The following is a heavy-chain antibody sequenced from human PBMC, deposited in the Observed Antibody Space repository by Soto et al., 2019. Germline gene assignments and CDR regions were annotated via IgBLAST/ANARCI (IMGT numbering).Heavy chain of an antibody. Sequence: QVQLVQSGAEVKKPGASVKVSCKTSGYTFTSYGITWVRQAPGQGLEWMGWISPYIGDTDYAQNLQGRVTMTTDTSTRTAYVELRSLTSDDTAVYYCARARYYGSGSYLFDPWGQGTLVTVSS. CDR2: ISPYIGDT. V-gene: IGHV1-18*01. CDR1: GYTFTSYG. D-gene: IGHD3-10*01. CDR3: ARARYYGSGSYLFDP. J-gene: IGHJ5*02.